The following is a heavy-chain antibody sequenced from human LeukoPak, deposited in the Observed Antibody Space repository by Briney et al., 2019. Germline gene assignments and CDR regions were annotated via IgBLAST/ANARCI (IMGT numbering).Heavy chain of an antibody. CDR1: GFTFDDYG. J-gene: IGHJ4*02. V-gene: IGHV3-20*04. CDR2: INWNGGST. Sequence: GGSLRLSCAASGFTFDDYGMSWVRPAPGKGLEWVSGINWNGGSTGYADSVKGRFTISRDNAKNSLYLQMNSLKTEDTAVYYCTTKIYDILTGYLDLDYWGQGTLVTVSS. D-gene: IGHD3-9*01. CDR3: TTKIYDILTGYLDLDY.